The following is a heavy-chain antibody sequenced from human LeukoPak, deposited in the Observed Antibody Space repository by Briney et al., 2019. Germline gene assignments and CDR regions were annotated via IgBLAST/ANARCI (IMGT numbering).Heavy chain of an antibody. CDR3: ARGWRLFDY. CDR1: GGSISHSNYY. J-gene: IGHJ4*02. CDR2: IYYSGSA. V-gene: IGHV4-39*07. Sequence: ASETLSLTCSVSGGSISHSNYYWGWIRQPPGKGLEWIGSIYYSGSAYYSPSLKSRVTISVDTSKNQFSLKLSSVTAADTAVYYCARGWRLFDYWGQGTLVTVSS. D-gene: IGHD6-13*01.